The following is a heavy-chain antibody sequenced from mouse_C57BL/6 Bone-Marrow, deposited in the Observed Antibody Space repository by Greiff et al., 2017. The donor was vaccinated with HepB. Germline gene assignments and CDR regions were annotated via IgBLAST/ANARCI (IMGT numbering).Heavy chain of an antibody. Sequence: QVQLQQPGAELVKPGASVKLSCKASGYTFTSDWMHWVKQRPGQGLEWIGMIHPNSGSTNYNEKFKSKATLTVDKSSSTAYMQLSSLTSEDSAVYYCARRGYYGSSFHWYFDVWGTGTTVTVSS. CDR3: ARRGYYGSSFHWYFDV. CDR1: GYTFTSDW. CDR2: IHPNSGST. D-gene: IGHD1-1*01. V-gene: IGHV1-64*01. J-gene: IGHJ1*03.